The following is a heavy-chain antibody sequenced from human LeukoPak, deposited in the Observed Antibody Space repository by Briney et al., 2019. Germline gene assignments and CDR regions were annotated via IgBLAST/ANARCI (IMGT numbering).Heavy chain of an antibody. CDR1: GGTFSSYA. J-gene: IGHJ4*02. CDR2: IIPIFGTA. CDR3: ARGPIPHTRDIEP. V-gene: IGHV1-69*05. D-gene: IGHD1-14*01. Sequence: GASVKVSCKASGGTFSSYAISWVRQAPGQGLEWMGRIIPIFGTANYAQKFQGRVTITTDESTSTAYMELSSLRSEDTAVYYCARGPIPHTRDIEPWGRGTLVTVSS.